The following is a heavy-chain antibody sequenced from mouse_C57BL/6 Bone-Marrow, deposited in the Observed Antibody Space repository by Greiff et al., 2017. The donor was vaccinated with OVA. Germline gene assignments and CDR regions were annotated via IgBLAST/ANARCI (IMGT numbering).Heavy chain of an antibody. J-gene: IGHJ4*01. CDR3: ARLMDY. V-gene: IGHV5-6*01. CDR1: GFTFSSYG. CDR2: ISRGGSYT. Sequence: EVQVVESGGDLVKPGGSLKLSCAASGFTFSSYGMSWVRQTPDQRLEWVATISRGGSYTYYPDSVKGRFTISRDNAKNTLYLQMSSLKSENTAMYYCARLMDYWGQGTSVTVSA.